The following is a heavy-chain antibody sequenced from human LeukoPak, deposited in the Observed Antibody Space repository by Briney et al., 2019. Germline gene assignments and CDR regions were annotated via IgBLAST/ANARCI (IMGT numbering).Heavy chain of an antibody. Sequence: ASVKVSCKASGYTFTDYYIHWVRQAPGQGLEWMAWMNPNSGGTSYAQKFQGRVTMTRDTSISTAYMELSRLRFDDTAVYYCARDKEGKSLDYWGQGTLVTVSS. CDR3: ARDKEGKSLDY. CDR1: GYTFTDYY. J-gene: IGHJ4*02. V-gene: IGHV1-2*02. CDR2: MNPNSGGT.